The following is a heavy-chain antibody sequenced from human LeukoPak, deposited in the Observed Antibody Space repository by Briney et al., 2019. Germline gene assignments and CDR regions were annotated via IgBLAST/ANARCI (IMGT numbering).Heavy chain of an antibody. CDR2: TNAGNGNT. Sequence: ASVTVSCKASGYTFTSYAMHWVRQAPGQRREWMGWTNAGNGNTKYSQQFQGRVTITRDTSASTDYMELSSLRSEDTAVYYCARVEYGDSYFDYWGQGTLVTVSS. CDR3: ARVEYGDSYFDY. J-gene: IGHJ4*02. V-gene: IGHV1-3*01. D-gene: IGHD4-17*01. CDR1: GYTFTSYA.